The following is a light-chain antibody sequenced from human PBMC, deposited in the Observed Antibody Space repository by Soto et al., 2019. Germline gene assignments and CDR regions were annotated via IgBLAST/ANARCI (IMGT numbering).Light chain of an antibody. CDR3: QTWGTGLLV. J-gene: IGLJ2*01. Sequence: QPVLTQSPSASASLGASVKLTCTLSSGHSTYAIAWHQQQPEKGPRYLMNLNSDGRHTKGDGIPDRFSGSSSGTARYLTISSLQSEDEADYYCQTWGTGLLVFGGGTKLTVL. CDR1: SGHSTYA. CDR2: LNSDGRH. V-gene: IGLV4-69*01.